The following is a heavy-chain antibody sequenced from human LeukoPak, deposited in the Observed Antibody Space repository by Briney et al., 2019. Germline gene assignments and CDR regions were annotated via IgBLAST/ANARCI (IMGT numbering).Heavy chain of an antibody. CDR2: ISSSSSYI. D-gene: IGHD3-22*01. V-gene: IGHV3-21*01. CDR3: ARDHYYYDSSGYYH. Sequence: GGPLRLSCAASGFTFSSYSMNWVRQAPGKGLEWVSSISSSSSYIYYADSVKGRFTISRDNAKNSLYLQMNSLRAEDTAVYYCARDHYYYDSSGYYHWGQGTLVTVSS. CDR1: GFTFSSYS. J-gene: IGHJ5*02.